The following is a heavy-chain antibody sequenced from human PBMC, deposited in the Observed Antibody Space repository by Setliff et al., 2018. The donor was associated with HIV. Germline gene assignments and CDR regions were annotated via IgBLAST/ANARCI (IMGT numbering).Heavy chain of an antibody. CDR2: INWNGGST. CDR3: VRDKWLVPDTFDI. J-gene: IGHJ3*02. CDR1: GFTFSRYG. V-gene: IGHV3-20*04. Sequence: GGSLRLSCAASGFTFSRYGMHWVRQAPGKGLEWVSGINWNGGSTGYVDSVKGRFTISRDNAKNSLYLQMNSLRAEDMALYYCVRDKWLVPDTFDIWGQGTMVTVSS. D-gene: IGHD6-19*01.